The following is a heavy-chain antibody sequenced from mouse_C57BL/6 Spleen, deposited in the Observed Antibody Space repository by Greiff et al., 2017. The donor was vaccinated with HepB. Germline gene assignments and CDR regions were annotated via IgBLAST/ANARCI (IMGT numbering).Heavy chain of an antibody. CDR1: GYTFTDYY. Sequence: VQLQQSGPELVKPGASVKISCKASGYTFTDYYMNWVKQSHGKSLEWIGDINPNNGGTSYNQKFKVKATLTVDKSSSTAYMELRSLTSEDSAVYYCARSGGGFYYAMDYWGQGTSVTVSS. V-gene: IGHV1-26*01. D-gene: IGHD3-1*01. CDR2: INPNNGGT. CDR3: ARSGGGFYYAMDY. J-gene: IGHJ4*01.